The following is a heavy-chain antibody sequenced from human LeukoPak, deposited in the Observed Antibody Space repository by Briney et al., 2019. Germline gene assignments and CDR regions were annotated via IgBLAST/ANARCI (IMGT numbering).Heavy chain of an antibody. D-gene: IGHD6-6*01. CDR1: GVSISSHY. CDR3: ARDLGYSSSSGAFDI. Sequence: SETLSLTCTVSGVSISSHYWSWIRQPPGKGLEWIGYIYYSGSTNYNPSLKSRVTISVDTSKNQFSLKLSSVTAADTAVYYCARDLGYSSSSGAFDIWGQGTMVTVSS. J-gene: IGHJ3*02. V-gene: IGHV4-59*11. CDR2: IYYSGST.